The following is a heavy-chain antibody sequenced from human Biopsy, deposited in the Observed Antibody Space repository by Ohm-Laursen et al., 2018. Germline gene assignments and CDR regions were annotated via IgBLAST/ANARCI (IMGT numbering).Heavy chain of an antibody. V-gene: IGHV3-53*01. D-gene: IGHD3-3*01. CDR3: ARGPGKLWSGYYT. J-gene: IGHJ5*02. Sequence: GSLRLSCAASGFTVSDNHISWIRQAPGKGLQWVSPIYSDGNTYYADSVKGRFTISRDIPRNTLYLQMNSLRAEDTAVYYCARGPGKLWSGYYTWGQGSLVSVSS. CDR1: GFTVSDNH. CDR2: IYSDGNT.